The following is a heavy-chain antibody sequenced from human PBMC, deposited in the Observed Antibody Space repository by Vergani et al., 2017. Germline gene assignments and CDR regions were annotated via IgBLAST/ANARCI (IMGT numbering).Heavy chain of an antibody. CDR1: GFTFSSYS. D-gene: IGHD4-17*01. V-gene: IGHV3-48*01. Sequence: EVQLVESGGGLVQPGGSLRLSCAASGFTFSSYSMNWVRQAPGKGLEWVSYISSSSSTIYYADSVKGRFTISRDNAKNSLYLQMNSLRAEDTAVYYCAREDYGDYVTLRDYWDHGSLVTVSS. CDR2: ISSSSSTI. CDR3: AREDYGDYVTLRDY. J-gene: IGHJ4*01.